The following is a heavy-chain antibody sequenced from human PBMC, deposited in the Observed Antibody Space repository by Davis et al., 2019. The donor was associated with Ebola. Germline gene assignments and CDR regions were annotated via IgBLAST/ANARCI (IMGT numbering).Heavy chain of an antibody. V-gene: IGHV4-59*11. Sequence: PGGSLRLSCTVSGGSINSHYWSWIRQPPGKTLEWIGYVYYGKAIYNPSLKSRVTIFSDTSKNSFSLRVTSVTAADTAIYFCARDNDPYGGRYKYRPPNAFDLWGPGTLVAVSS. CDR3: ARDNDPYGGRYKYRPPNAFDL. J-gene: IGHJ3*01. CDR2: VYYGKA. CDR1: GGSINSHY. D-gene: IGHD1-26*01.